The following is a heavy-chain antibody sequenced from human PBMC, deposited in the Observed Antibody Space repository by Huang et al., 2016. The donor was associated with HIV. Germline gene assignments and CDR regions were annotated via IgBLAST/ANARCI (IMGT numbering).Heavy chain of an antibody. D-gene: IGHD6-19*01. J-gene: IGHJ4*02. V-gene: IGHV3-7*01. Sequence: EVQLVESGGGLVQPGGSLRLSCAASGFTFSSYWMSWVRQAPGKGVEGVAKIKQDGSEKDYVDSVKGRFTISRDNAKNSLYLQMKSLRAEDTAVYYCARKDWQWLDYWGQGTRVTVSS. CDR1: GFTFSSYW. CDR3: ARKDWQWLDY. CDR2: IKQDGSEK.